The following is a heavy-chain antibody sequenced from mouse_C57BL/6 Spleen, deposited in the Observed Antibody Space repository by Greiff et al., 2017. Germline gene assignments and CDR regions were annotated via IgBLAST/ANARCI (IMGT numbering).Heavy chain of an antibody. D-gene: IGHD1-1*01. CDR3: LCSNGAFAY. Sequence: QVQLQQPGAELVKPGASVKLSCTASGFTFTSYSMHWVNQRPGQGLEWIRMIHPNSGSTNYNEKFKGKATLTVDKTSSTAYMQLSRLTSEDSAVYDCLCSNGAFAYWGQGTLVTVSA. CDR1: GFTFTSYS. CDR2: IHPNSGST. J-gene: IGHJ3*01. V-gene: IGHV1-64*01.